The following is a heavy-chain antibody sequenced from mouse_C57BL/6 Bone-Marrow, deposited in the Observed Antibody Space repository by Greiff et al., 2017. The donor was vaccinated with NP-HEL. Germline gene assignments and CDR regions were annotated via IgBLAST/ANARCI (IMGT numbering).Heavy chain of an antibody. V-gene: IGHV1-69*01. CDR3: ARKIYDYDDYAMDY. D-gene: IGHD2-4*01. CDR2: IDPSDSYT. J-gene: IGHJ4*01. CDR1: GYTFTSYW. Sequence: QVQLQQPGAELVMPGASVKLFCKASGYTFTSYWMHWVKQRPGQGLEWIGEIDPSDSYTNYNQKFKGKSTLTVDKSSSTAYMQLSSLTSEDSAVYYCARKIYDYDDYAMDYWGQGTSVTVSS.